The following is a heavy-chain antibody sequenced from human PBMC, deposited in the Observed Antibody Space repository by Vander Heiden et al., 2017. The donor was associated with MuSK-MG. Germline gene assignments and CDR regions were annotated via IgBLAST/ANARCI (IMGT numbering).Heavy chain of an antibody. Sequence: QVQLQESGPGLVKPSETLSLTCPVSGAPIRGYYWSWIRQPAGEGLEWIGRIYTSTNYNPSLESRVTMSVDTSKNQFSLKLSYVTAADTAIYYCARDRCGSTTCYNRYFDLWGRGTLITVSS. CDR1: GAPIRGYY. J-gene: IGHJ2*01. CDR3: ARDRCGSTTCYNRYFDL. CDR2: IYTST. V-gene: IGHV4-4*07. D-gene: IGHD2-2*02.